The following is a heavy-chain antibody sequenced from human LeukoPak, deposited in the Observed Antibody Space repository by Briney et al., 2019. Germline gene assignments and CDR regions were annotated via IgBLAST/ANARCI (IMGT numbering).Heavy chain of an antibody. CDR1: GASVNAYL. CDR2: TSVNDGA. Sequence: SETLYLTCAVSGASVNAYLWSWIRQPAGQGLEWIGRTSVNDGATYNPSLMSRVTMSVDTSKNQFSLRLTSMTAADTAIYYCARLWRDGSNWHPDDNWGQGILVTVSS. J-gene: IGHJ4*02. CDR3: ARLWRDGSNWHPDDN. V-gene: IGHV4-4*07. D-gene: IGHD4-11*01.